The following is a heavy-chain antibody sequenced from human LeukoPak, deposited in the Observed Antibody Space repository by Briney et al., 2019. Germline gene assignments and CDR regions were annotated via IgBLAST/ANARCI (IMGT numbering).Heavy chain of an antibody. D-gene: IGHD3-3*01. CDR3: ANPDNYDFWSGYLCH. CDR2: ISGSGGGT. Sequence: TGGSLRLSCAASGFTFSSYAMSWVRQAPGKGLEWVSAISGSGGGTYYADSVKGRFTISRYNPKSTMYLQMNSLRAEDTAVYYCANPDNYDFWSGYLCHWGQGTLVIVSS. CDR1: GFTFSSYA. J-gene: IGHJ4*02. V-gene: IGHV3-23*01.